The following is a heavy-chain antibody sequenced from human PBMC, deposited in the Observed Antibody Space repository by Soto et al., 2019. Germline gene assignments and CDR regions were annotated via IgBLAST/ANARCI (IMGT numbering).Heavy chain of an antibody. J-gene: IGHJ4*02. CDR2: ISGSGGSA. Sequence: PGGSLTLSCPASGFTFSSNSMSWVRRAPGKGLEWVSAISGSGGSAFYADSVKGRFTISRDNSKNTLYLQMNSLRAEDTGIYYCAKDRQRWLQEFEYWGQGTLVNVSS. CDR1: GFTFSSNS. D-gene: IGHD5-12*01. CDR3: AKDRQRWLQEFEY. V-gene: IGHV3-23*01.